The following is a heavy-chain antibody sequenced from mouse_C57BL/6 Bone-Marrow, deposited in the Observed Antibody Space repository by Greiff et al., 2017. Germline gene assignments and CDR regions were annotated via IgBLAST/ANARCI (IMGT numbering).Heavy chain of an antibody. J-gene: IGHJ1*03. CDR2: IDPNSGGT. CDR3: ARSPYGWNWYFDV. Sequence: VKLQQPGAELVKPGASVKLSCKASGYTFTSYWMHWVKQRPGRGLAWIGWIDPNSGGTTSNEKFTSKATLTVDKPSSTAYMQLSSLTSEDSSVYYCARSPYGWNWYFDVWGTGTTVTVSS. V-gene: IGHV1-72*01. D-gene: IGHD2-10*02. CDR1: GYTFTSYW.